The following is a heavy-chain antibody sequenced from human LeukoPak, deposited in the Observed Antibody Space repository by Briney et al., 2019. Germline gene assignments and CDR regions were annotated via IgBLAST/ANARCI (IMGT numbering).Heavy chain of an antibody. CDR2: IKQDGSEK. V-gene: IGHV3-7*01. CDR3: ARVGYDFWSGYYNPDYFDY. J-gene: IGHJ4*02. CDR1: GFTFSSYW. Sequence: GGSLRLSCAASGFTFSSYWMSWVRQAPGKWLEWVANIKQDGSEKYYVDSVKGRFTISRDNAKNSLYLQMNSLRAEDTAVYYCARVGYDFWSGYYNPDYFDYWGQGTLVTVSS. D-gene: IGHD3-3*01.